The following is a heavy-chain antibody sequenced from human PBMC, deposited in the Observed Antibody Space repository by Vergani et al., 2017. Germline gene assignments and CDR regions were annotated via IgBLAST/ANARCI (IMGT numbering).Heavy chain of an antibody. J-gene: IGHJ4*02. CDR2: ISWNSGSI. V-gene: IGHV3-9*01. CDR1: GFTFDDYA. D-gene: IGHD2-21*01. Sequence: EVQLVESGGGLVQPGRSLRLSCAASGFTFDDYAMHWVRQAPGKGLEWVSGISWNSGSIGYADSVKGRFTISRDNAKNSLYLQMNSLRAEDTAVYYCAKGKAYYFDYWGQGTLVTVSS. CDR3: AKGKAYYFDY.